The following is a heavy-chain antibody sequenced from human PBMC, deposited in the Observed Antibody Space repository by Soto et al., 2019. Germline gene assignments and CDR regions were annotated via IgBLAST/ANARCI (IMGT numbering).Heavy chain of an antibody. D-gene: IGHD2-15*01. CDR3: VVAAQPYYFDY. J-gene: IGHJ4*02. V-gene: IGHV1-18*01. CDR2: ISAYNGNT. Sequence: QVQLVQYGAEVKKPGASVKVSCRASSYTFTSCGISWVRQAPGQGLEWMGWISAYNGNTNYAQKLQGRVTMTTDTSTSTAYMELRSLRSDDTAVYYCVVAAQPYYFDYWGQGTLVTVSS. CDR1: SYTFTSCG.